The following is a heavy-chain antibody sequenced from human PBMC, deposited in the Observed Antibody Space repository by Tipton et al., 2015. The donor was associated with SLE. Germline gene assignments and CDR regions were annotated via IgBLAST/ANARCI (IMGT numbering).Heavy chain of an antibody. J-gene: IGHJ5*02. CDR1: GFTFSSYW. V-gene: IGHV3-7*01. CDR3: ARVKPGDYYDSSGYSNWFVP. Sequence: SLRLSCAASGFTFSSYWMSWVRQAPGKGLEWVANIKQDGSEKYYVDSVKGRFTISRDNAKNSLYLQMNSLRAEDTAVYYCARVKPGDYYDSSGYSNWFVPWGQGTLVTVSS. CDR2: IKQDGSEK. D-gene: IGHD3-22*01.